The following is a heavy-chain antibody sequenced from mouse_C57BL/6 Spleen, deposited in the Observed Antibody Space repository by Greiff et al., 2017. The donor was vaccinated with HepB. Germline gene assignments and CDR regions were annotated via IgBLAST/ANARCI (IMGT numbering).Heavy chain of an antibody. J-gene: IGHJ3*01. Sequence: VQLQQSGAELVKPGASVKLSCKASGYTFTSYWMHWVKQRPGRGLEWIGRIDPNSGGTKYNEKFKSKATLTVDIPSSTAYMQLSSLTSEDSAVYYCARGGIYYDYDEDWFAYWGQGTLVTVSA. D-gene: IGHD2-4*01. CDR3: ARGGIYYDYDEDWFAY. V-gene: IGHV1-72*01. CDR2: IDPNSGGT. CDR1: GYTFTSYW.